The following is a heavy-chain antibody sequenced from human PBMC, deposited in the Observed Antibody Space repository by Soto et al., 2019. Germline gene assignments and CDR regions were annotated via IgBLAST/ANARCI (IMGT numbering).Heavy chain of an antibody. Sequence: QITLKESGPTLVKPTQTLTLTCTFSGFSLSTSGVGVGWIRQPPGKALEWLALIYWDDDKRYSPSLKSRLTTTKDTSKNQVVLTMTNMDPADTATYYCAHSTSTRHYDFWSGPRPDVWGQGTTVTVSS. CDR2: IYWDDDK. V-gene: IGHV2-5*02. CDR1: GFSLSTSGVG. D-gene: IGHD3-3*01. J-gene: IGHJ6*02. CDR3: AHSTSTRHYDFWSGPRPDV.